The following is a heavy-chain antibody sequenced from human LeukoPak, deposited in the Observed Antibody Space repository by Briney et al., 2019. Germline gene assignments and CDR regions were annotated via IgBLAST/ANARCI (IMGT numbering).Heavy chain of an antibody. J-gene: IGHJ4*02. CDR3: AREVRRGGYYFDY. CDR2: IYTSGST. CDR1: GGSISSFY. D-gene: IGHD3-10*01. V-gene: IGHV4-4*07. Sequence: PSETLSLTWTVAGGSISSFYWSWIRQPAGKGLEWIGRIYTSGSTNYNPSLKSRVTMSVDTSKNQFSLKLSSVTAADTAVYYCAREVRRGGYYFDYWGQGTLVTVSS.